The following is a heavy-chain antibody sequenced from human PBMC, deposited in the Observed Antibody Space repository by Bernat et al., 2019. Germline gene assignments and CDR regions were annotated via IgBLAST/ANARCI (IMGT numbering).Heavy chain of an antibody. D-gene: IGHD6-13*01. CDR2: IYYSGST. CDR3: ARTLNSSSWYRAAWFDP. Sequence: QVQLQESGPGLVKPSQTLSLTCTVSGGSISSGGYYWSWIRQHPGKGLEWIGYIYYSGSTYYNPSLKSRVTISVDTSKNQFSLKLSSVTAADTAVYYCARTLNSSSWYRAAWFDPWGQGTLVTVSS. J-gene: IGHJ5*02. V-gene: IGHV4-31*03. CDR1: GGSISSGGYY.